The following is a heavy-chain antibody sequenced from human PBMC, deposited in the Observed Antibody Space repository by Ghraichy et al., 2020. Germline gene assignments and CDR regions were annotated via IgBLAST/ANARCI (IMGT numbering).Heavy chain of an antibody. D-gene: IGHD4-17*01. Sequence: ASVKVSCKASGYTFTGYYMHWVRQAPGQGLEWMGRINPNSGGTNYAQKFQGRVTMTRDTSISTAYMELSRLRSDDTVVYYCARVSRVYGDYAFDYWGQGTLVTVSS. J-gene: IGHJ4*02. CDR2: INPNSGGT. CDR3: ARVSRVYGDYAFDY. V-gene: IGHV1-2*05. CDR1: GYTFTGYY.